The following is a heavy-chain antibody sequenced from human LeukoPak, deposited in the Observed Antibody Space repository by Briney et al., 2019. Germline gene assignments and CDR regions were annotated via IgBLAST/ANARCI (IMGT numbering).Heavy chain of an antibody. Sequence: PSETLSLTCTVSGGSISSGDYYWSWIRQPPGKGLEWIGYIYYSGSTYYNPSLKSRVTISVDTSKNQFSLKLSSVTAADTAVYYCARYSSSAGIIDYWGQGTLVTVS. D-gene: IGHD6-6*01. CDR1: GGSISSGDYY. V-gene: IGHV4-30-4*01. J-gene: IGHJ4*02. CDR3: ARYSSSAGIIDY. CDR2: IYYSGST.